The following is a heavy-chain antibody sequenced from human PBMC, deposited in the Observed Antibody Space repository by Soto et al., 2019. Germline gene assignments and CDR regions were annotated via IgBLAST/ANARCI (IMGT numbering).Heavy chain of an antibody. J-gene: IGHJ4*02. V-gene: IGHV1-18*01. Sequence: QVHLVQSGAEVKKPGASVKVSCKASGYTFTSYGNTWVRQAPGQGLEWMGWISAHNGNTDYAQKLQGRVIVTRDTSTSTAYMELRSLISDDTAVYYCARGGYGDYWGQGALVTVSS. CDR2: ISAHNGNT. CDR1: GYTFTSYG. D-gene: IGHD1-1*01. CDR3: ARGGYGDY.